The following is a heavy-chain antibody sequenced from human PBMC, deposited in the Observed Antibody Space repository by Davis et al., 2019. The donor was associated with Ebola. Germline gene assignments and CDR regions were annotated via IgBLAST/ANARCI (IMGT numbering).Heavy chain of an antibody. Sequence: GESLKIPCAASGITIRDYWMTWVRQVPGKAPEWVASISEDGSEKHYVHSVKGRLTVSRDNAKNSLYLQMNSLRAEDTAVYYCARDFVAWIEVAGTGYYYGMDVWGKGTTVTVSS. CDR3: ARDFVAWIEVAGTGYYYGMDV. CDR1: GITIRDYW. CDR2: ISEDGSEK. J-gene: IGHJ6*04. D-gene: IGHD6-19*01. V-gene: IGHV3-7*01.